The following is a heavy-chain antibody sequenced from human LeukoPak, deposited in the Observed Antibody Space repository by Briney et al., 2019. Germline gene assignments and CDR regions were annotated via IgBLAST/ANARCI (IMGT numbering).Heavy chain of an antibody. CDR1: GFTFSSYI. J-gene: IGHJ4*02. D-gene: IGHD6-13*01. CDR3: ARTATDTGEFDY. Sequence: GGSLRLSCAASGFTFSSYIMNWVRQAPGKGLECVSSISSSSSSIYYADSVKGRFTISRDDAKNPLYLQMNSLRAEDTAVYYCARTATDTGEFDYWGQGTLVTVSS. V-gene: IGHV3-21*01. CDR2: ISSSSSSI.